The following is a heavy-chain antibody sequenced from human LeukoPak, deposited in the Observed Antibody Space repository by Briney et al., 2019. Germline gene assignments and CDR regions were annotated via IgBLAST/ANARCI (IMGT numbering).Heavy chain of an antibody. D-gene: IGHD6-19*01. Sequence: GRSLRLSYAASGFTFSSYAMSWVRQAPGKGLEWVSAISGSGGSTYYADSVKGRFTISRDNSKNTLYLQMNSLRAEDTAVYYCADQVRGWTSFDYWGQGTLVTVSS. CDR2: ISGSGGST. V-gene: IGHV3-23*01. CDR1: GFTFSSYA. CDR3: ADQVRGWTSFDY. J-gene: IGHJ4*02.